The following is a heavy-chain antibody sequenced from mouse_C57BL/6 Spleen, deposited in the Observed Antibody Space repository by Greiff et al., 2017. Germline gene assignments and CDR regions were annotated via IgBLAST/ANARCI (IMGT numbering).Heavy chain of an antibody. CDR3: AREVTTVVAHWYCDV. CDR1: GFNIKNTY. Sequence: DVQLQESVAELVRPGASVKLSCTASGFNIKNTYMHWVKQRPEQGLEWIGRIDPANGNTKYAPKFQGKATITADTSSNTAYLQLSSLTSEDTAIYYGAREVTTVVAHWYCDVWGTGTTVTVSS. D-gene: IGHD1-1*01. CDR2: IDPANGNT. J-gene: IGHJ1*03. V-gene: IGHV14-3*01.